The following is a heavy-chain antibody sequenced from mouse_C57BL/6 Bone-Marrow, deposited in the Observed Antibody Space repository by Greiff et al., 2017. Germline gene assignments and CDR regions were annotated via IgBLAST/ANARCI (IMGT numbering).Heavy chain of an antibody. CDR2: IHPNSGST. CDR1: GYTFTSYW. D-gene: IGHD2-4*01. J-gene: IGHJ4*01. CDR3: ARGDYDYFYYAMDY. V-gene: IGHV1-64*01. Sequence: QVQLQQPGAELVKPGASVKLSCKASGYTFTSYWMHWVKQRPGQGLEWIGMIHPNSGSTNYNEKFKSKATLTVDKSSSTAYMQLSSLTSEDSAVYYCARGDYDYFYYAMDYWGQGTSVTVSS.